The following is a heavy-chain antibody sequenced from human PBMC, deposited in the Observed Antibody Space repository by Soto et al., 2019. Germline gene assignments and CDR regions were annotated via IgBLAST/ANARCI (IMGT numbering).Heavy chain of an antibody. D-gene: IGHD4-17*01. CDR2: INADNGNT. CDR3: ASEIDANTATSLDY. CDR1: VYTFSGSV. J-gene: IGHJ4*02. V-gene: IGHV1-3*01. Sequence: QVQLVQSGAEVKKPGASVKVSCKASVYTFSGSVMHWVSQAPGQGLEWMGWINADNGNTKYSQKFQGRVTMTWDTSASTAYMELSSLRSEDTAIYYCASEIDANTATSLDYWGQGTLVTVSS.